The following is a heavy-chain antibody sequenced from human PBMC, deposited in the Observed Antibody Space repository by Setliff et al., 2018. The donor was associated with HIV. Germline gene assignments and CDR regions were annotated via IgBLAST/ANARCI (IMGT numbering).Heavy chain of an antibody. D-gene: IGHD3-10*01. J-gene: IGHJ5*02. CDR1: GGSISSSSSY. CDR3: ARHHYYESGSPNWFDP. CDR2: LYHSGTT. V-gene: IGHV4-39*01. Sequence: SETLSLTCIVSGGSISSSSSYWGWIRQPPGKGLEWIGSLYHSGTTYYKPSLKSRVTISVDTSKNQFSLKLSSVTAADTAVYYCARHHYYESGSPNWFDPWGQGTLVTVSS.